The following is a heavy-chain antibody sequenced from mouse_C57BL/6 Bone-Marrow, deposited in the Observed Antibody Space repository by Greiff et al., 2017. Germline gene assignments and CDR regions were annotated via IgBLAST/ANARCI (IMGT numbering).Heavy chain of an antibody. CDR1: GFTFSDYG. CDR3: ARPGRYCDV. CDR2: ISSGSSTI. V-gene: IGHV5-17*01. J-gene: IGHJ1*03. D-gene: IGHD3-3*01. Sequence: EVKVVESGGGLVKPGGSLKLSCAASGFTFSDYGMHWVRQAPEKGLEWVAYISSGSSTIYYADTVKGRFTISRDNAKNTLFLQMTSLRSEDTAMYYCARPGRYCDVWGRETTVTGSS.